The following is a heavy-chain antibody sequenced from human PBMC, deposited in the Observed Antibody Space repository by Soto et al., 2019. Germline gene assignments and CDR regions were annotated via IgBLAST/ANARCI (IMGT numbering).Heavy chain of an antibody. J-gene: IGHJ3*02. CDR1: GGTFSSYT. Sequence: QVQLVQSGAEVKKPGSSVKVSCKASGGTFSSYTISWVRQAPGQGLEWMGRIIPILGIANYAQKFQGRVTITAEKSTSTAYMELSSLRSEDTAVYYCARGRIAVAGTSDAFDIWGQGQWSPSLQ. V-gene: IGHV1-69*02. CDR2: IIPILGIA. D-gene: IGHD6-19*01. CDR3: ARGRIAVAGTSDAFDI.